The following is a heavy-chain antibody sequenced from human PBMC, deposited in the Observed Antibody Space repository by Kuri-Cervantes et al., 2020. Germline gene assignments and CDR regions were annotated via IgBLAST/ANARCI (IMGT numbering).Heavy chain of an antibody. D-gene: IGHD5-12*01. CDR1: GFTFSSYA. CDR3: ARMAYSGYDTFDY. Sequence: GESLKIFCAASGFTFSSYAMHWVRQAPGKGLEWVAVISYDGSNKYYADSVKGRFTISRDNSKNTLYLQMNSLRAEDTAVYYCARMAYSGYDTFDYWGQGTLVTVSS. J-gene: IGHJ4*02. CDR2: ISYDGSNK. V-gene: IGHV3-30-3*01.